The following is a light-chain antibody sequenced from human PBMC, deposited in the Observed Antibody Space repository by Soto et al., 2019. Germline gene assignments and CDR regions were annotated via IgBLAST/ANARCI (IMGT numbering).Light chain of an antibody. J-gene: IGKJ2*01. CDR2: DAS. V-gene: IGKV1-5*01. Sequence: IQTTQSPSTVSASVGDRVTITCRASQSISSSLAWYQQKPGKAPKVLIYDASSLDSGVPSRFSGSGYGTEFTLTVSSLQPGDFATYSCQQYESYPYSFGQGTKLEIK. CDR1: QSISSS. CDR3: QQYESYPYS.